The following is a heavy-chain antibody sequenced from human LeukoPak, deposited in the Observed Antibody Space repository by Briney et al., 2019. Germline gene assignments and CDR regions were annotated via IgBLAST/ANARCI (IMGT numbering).Heavy chain of an antibody. J-gene: IGHJ4*02. D-gene: IGHD3-10*01. CDR2: IIPIFGTA. Sequence: SVKVSCKASGGTFSSYAISWVRQAPGQGLEWMGGIIPIFGTANYAQKFQGRVTITADESTSTAYMELSSLRSEDTAVYYCVGYYYGSGRYYNAPVGVDYWGQGTLVTVSS. V-gene: IGHV1-69*13. CDR3: VGYYYGSGRYYNAPVGVDY. CDR1: GGTFSSYA.